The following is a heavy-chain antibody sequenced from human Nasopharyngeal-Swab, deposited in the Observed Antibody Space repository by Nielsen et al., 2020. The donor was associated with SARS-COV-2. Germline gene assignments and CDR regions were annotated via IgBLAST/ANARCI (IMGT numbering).Heavy chain of an antibody. Sequence: GESLKISCAASGFTFSSYGMQWGRQAPGQGLEGVAVISYDGSNKYYADSVKGRFTISRDNSKNTLYLQMNSLRAEDTAVYYCAKDTYDSSGYFRIYYYYGMDVWGQGTTVTVSS. D-gene: IGHD3-22*01. CDR1: GFTFSSYG. CDR2: ISYDGSNK. J-gene: IGHJ6*02. CDR3: AKDTYDSSGYFRIYYYYGMDV. V-gene: IGHV3-30*18.